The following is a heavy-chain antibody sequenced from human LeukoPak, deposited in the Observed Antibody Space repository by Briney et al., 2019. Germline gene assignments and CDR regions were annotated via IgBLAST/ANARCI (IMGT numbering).Heavy chain of an antibody. D-gene: IGHD6-19*01. J-gene: IGHJ3*02. CDR3: ARVMVQQWLTDAFDS. V-gene: IGHV3-30*04. Sequence: PGGSRRLSWAASGFTFSSFTMHWVRHAPGKGLEWVALISYEGSNKYYTDSVTGRFTISRDNSKNTLYVQMNSLRAEDTAVYYCARVMVQQWLTDAFDSWGQGTMVTVSS. CDR2: ISYEGSNK. CDR1: GFTFSSFT.